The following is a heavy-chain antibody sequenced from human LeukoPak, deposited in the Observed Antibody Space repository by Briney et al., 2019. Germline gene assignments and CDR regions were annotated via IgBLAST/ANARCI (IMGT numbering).Heavy chain of an antibody. J-gene: IGHJ2*01. Sequence: SETLSLTCTVSSGFFSRNGYYWGWIRLPPGKGLEWIGSILYSGTTYNNPSLKSRVTMSVDTSKNQFSLRLNSVTAADTAVYYCARHVGGGYWYFDYWGRGTQVTVSS. CDR3: ARHVGGGYWYFDY. CDR2: ILYSGTT. CDR1: SGFFSRNGYY. D-gene: IGHD2-15*01. V-gene: IGHV4-39*01.